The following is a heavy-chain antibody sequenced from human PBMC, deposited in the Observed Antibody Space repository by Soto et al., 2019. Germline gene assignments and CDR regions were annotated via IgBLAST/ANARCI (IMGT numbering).Heavy chain of an antibody. J-gene: IGHJ4*02. CDR1: GFTFSSYW. Sequence: GGSLRLSCAASGFTFSSYWMSWVRQAPGKGLEWVANIKQDGSEQYYVDSVKGRFAISRDNAKNSLYLQMNGLRAEDTAVYYCATRLGYCTNGVCFSLGCFDYWGQGTLGTVSS. CDR2: IKQDGSEQ. V-gene: IGHV3-7*05. D-gene: IGHD2-8*01. CDR3: ATRLGYCTNGVCFSLGCFDY.